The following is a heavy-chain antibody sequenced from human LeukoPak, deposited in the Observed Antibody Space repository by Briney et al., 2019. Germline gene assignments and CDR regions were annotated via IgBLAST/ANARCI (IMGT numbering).Heavy chain of an antibody. J-gene: IGHJ5*02. CDR3: ARGVVVPAAMSVYNWFDP. V-gene: IGHV1-2*02. D-gene: IGHD2-2*01. CDR1: GYTFTGYY. Sequence: ASVKVSCKASGYTFTGYYMHWVRRAPGQGLEWMGWINPNSGGTNYAQKFQGRVTMTRDTSISTAYMELSRLRSDDTAVYYCARGVVVPAAMSVYNWFDPWGQGTLVTVSS. CDR2: INPNSGGT.